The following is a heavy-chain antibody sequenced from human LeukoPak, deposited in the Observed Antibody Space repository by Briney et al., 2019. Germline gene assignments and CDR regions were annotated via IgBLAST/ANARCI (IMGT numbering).Heavy chain of an antibody. CDR1: GGSISSSSYY. V-gene: IGHV4-39*01. J-gene: IGHJ6*02. CDR2: IYYSGST. CDR3: ARHSRAVAGYYYCYYGMDV. D-gene: IGHD6-19*01. Sequence: SGTLSLTCTVSGGSISSSSYYWGWVRQPPGRGVEWIGSIYYSGSTYYNPSLKSRVTIPVDTSKTQFSLKLSSVTAADTAVYYCARHSRAVAGYYYCYYGMDVWGQGTTVTVSS.